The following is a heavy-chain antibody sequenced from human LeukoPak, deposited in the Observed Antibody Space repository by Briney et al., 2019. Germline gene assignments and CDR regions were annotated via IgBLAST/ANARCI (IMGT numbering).Heavy chain of an antibody. J-gene: IGHJ3*01. CDR3: ARDGADNSGYYFGSC. V-gene: IGHV3-53*01. CDR2: IYSGGSP. Sequence: GVSLRLSCAASGFTFSDYYMSWVRQAPGKGLEWFSVIYSGGSPDYADSAKGRFTISTDNSKNTLYLQMNSLRVEDTAVYYCARDGADNSGYYFGSCWGQGTVVTVSS. D-gene: IGHD3-22*01. CDR1: GFTFSDYY.